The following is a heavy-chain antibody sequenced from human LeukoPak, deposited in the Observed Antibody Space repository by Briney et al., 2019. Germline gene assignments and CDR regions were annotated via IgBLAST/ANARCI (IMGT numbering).Heavy chain of an antibody. Sequence: SETLSLTCTVSGGPISSYYWSWIRQPPGKGLEWIGYIYYSGSTNYNPSLKSRVTISVDTSKNQFSLKLSSVTAADTAVYYCARLVGTTVTPYWYFDLWGRGTLVTVSS. D-gene: IGHD4-17*01. CDR1: GGPISSYY. CDR2: IYYSGST. V-gene: IGHV4-59*08. J-gene: IGHJ2*01. CDR3: ARLVGTTVTPYWYFDL.